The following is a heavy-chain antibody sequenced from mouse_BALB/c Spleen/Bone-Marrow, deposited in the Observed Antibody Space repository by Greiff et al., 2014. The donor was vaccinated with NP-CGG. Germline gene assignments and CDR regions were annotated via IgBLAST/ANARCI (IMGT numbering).Heavy chain of an antibody. D-gene: IGHD1-1*01. Sequence: EVKLMESGGGLVQPGGSLKLSCAASGFTFSSYTMSWVRQTPEKRLEWVAYISNGGGSTYYPDTVKGRFTISRDNAKNTLYLHMSSLKSEDTAMYYCARHGGSRGYYFDYWGQGTTLTVSS. V-gene: IGHV5-12-2*01. CDR3: ARHGGSRGYYFDY. J-gene: IGHJ2*01. CDR1: GFTFSSYT. CDR2: ISNGGGST.